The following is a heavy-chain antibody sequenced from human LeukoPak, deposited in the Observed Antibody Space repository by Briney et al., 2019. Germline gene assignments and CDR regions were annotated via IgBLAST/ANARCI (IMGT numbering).Heavy chain of an antibody. CDR2: IEDDGDQK. V-gene: IGHV3-7*01. CDR1: GFTFSNYW. J-gene: IGHJ4*02. CDR3: AKDVGQLGMDY. D-gene: IGHD7-27*01. Sequence: GGSLRLSCAASGFTFSNYWMTWVRQAPGKGLEWVASIEDDGDQKNYGDSVKGRFTISRDNAENSLYLQMNILRVEDTAVYYCAKDVGQLGMDYWGQGTLVTVSS.